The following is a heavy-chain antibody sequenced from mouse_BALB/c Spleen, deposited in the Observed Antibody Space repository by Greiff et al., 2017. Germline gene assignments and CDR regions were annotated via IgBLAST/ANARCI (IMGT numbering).Heavy chain of an antibody. CDR2: ISSGGSYT. J-gene: IGHJ4*01. CDR3: ARLNWDAYAMDY. D-gene: IGHD4-1*02. CDR1: GFTFSSYA. Sequence: EVQRVESGGGLVKPGGSLKLSCAASGFTFSSYAMSWVRQTPEKRLEWVATISSGGSYTYYPDSVKGRFTISRDNAKNTLYLQMSSLRSEDTAMYYCARLNWDAYAMDYWGQGTSVTVSS. V-gene: IGHV5-9-3*01.